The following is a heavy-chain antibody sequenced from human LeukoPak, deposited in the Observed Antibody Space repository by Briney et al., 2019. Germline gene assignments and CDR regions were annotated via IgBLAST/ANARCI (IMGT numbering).Heavy chain of an antibody. CDR1: GFTFSDFP. CDR3: ARNWIYYYDY. D-gene: IGHD2-2*03. V-gene: IGHV3-64D*06. Sequence: PGGSLRLSCSVSGFTFSDFPMHWVRQTPEKGLEYVSAISSNGRDTFYADSVKGRFTISRDNSKYILYFQMSSLRAEDTAEYYCARNWIYYYDYWGQGTLVTVSS. CDR2: ISSNGRDT. J-gene: IGHJ4*02.